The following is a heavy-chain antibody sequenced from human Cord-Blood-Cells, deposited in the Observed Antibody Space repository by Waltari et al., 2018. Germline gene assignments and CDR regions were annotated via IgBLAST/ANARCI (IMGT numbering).Heavy chain of an antibody. CDR2: ISSSGSTI. J-gene: IGHJ4*02. Sequence: EVQLVESGGGLVQPGGSLRLSCAASGFTFSSYEMNWVRPAPGKGLEWVSYISSSGSTIYYADSVNGRFTISRDNAKNSLYLQMNSLRAEDTAVYYCARVLEKAAAAQDPDYWGQGTLVTVSS. D-gene: IGHD6-13*01. CDR3: ARVLEKAAAAQDPDY. V-gene: IGHV3-48*03. CDR1: GFTFSSYE.